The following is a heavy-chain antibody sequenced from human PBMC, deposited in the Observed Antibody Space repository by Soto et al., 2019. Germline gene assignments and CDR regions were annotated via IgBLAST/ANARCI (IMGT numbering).Heavy chain of an antibody. V-gene: IGHV1-69*01. J-gene: IGHJ4*02. D-gene: IGHD3-22*01. CDR1: GGTFSHNA. CDR3: VRGWGYYSSDYYYAY. CDR2: ISPIFGTA. Sequence: QVQLVQSGAEVKKPGSSVKVSCKASGGTFSHNAISWVRQAHGQGLEWMGGISPIFGTANYAQKSKDRVTIAADESTSTADMELSSLRSEDTAVYYCVRGWGYYSSDYYYAYWGQGTLVTVSS.